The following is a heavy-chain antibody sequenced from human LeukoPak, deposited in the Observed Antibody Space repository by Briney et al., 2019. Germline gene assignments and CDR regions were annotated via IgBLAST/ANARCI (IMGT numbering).Heavy chain of an antibody. V-gene: IGHV3-7*01. D-gene: IGHD4-23*01. CDR1: GFTFSDYY. CDR3: AREVTPYY. CDR2: IKQDGSEK. Sequence: PGGSLRLSCVASGFTFSDYYMSWVRQPPGKGLEWVANIKQDGSEKHYVDSVKGRFTISRDNAKNSLFLQMNSLRAEDTAVYYCAREVTPYYWGQGTLVTVSS. J-gene: IGHJ4*02.